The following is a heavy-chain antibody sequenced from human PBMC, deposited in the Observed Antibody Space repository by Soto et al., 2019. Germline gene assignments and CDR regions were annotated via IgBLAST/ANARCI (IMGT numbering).Heavy chain of an antibody. CDR2: IYYSGST. Sequence: PSETLSLTCTVSGGSISSGGYYWSWIRQHPGKGLEWIGYIYYSGSTYYNPSLKSRVTISVDTSKNQFSLKLSSVTAADTAVYYCARVVLVVRTFDYWGQGTLVTVSS. V-gene: IGHV4-31*03. D-gene: IGHD3-10*01. CDR3: ARVVLVVRTFDY. CDR1: GGSISSGGYY. J-gene: IGHJ4*02.